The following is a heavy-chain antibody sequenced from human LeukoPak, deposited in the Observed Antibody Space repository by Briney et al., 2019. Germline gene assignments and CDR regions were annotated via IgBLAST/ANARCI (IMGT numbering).Heavy chain of an antibody. CDR1: GFTFSSYG. CDR3: AKHFCTGLDCSLFDS. J-gene: IGHJ4*02. V-gene: IGHV3-23*01. CDR2: ISGSGGST. Sequence: PGGSLRLSCAASGFTFSSYGMHWVRQAPGKGLEWVSAISGSGGSTYYADSVKGRFTISRDNSKNALSLQLNSLRPEDTALYYCAKHFCTGLDCSLFDSWGQGTLVTVSS. D-gene: IGHD3/OR15-3a*01.